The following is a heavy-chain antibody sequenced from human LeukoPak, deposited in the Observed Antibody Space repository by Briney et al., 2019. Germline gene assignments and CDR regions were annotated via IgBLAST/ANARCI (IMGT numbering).Heavy chain of an antibody. CDR3: AKDASGYYMDV. J-gene: IGHJ6*03. D-gene: IGHD3-16*01. CDR1: GFTFSRYG. CDR2: VRYDGGSK. Sequence: GGSLRLSCAASGFTFSRYGMHWVRQAPGKGLEWVAFVRYDGGSKYYIDSVKGRFTITRDTSKNILYLQMNSLRDEDTAVYYCAKDASGYYMDVWGKGTTVTVSS. V-gene: IGHV3-30*02.